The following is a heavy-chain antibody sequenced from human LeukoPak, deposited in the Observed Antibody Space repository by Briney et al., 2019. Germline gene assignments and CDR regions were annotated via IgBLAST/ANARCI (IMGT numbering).Heavy chain of an antibody. Sequence: GGSLRLSCAASGFTFSSNWMTWVRQAPGKGLEWVANIKGDGSEQYYVDSVKGRFTISRDNAKNSLYLQMNSLRAEDTAVYYCARTTRFDYWGQGTLVIVSS. CDR1: GFTFSSNW. D-gene: IGHD1-26*01. CDR3: ARTTRFDY. J-gene: IGHJ4*02. CDR2: IKGDGSEQ. V-gene: IGHV3-7*01.